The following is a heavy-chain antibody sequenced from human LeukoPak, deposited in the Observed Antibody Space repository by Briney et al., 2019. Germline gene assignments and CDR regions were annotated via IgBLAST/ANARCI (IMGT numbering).Heavy chain of an antibody. CDR3: ARGSYGDYGTYDAFDI. CDR2: ISSSGSTI. D-gene: IGHD4-17*01. V-gene: IGHV3-48*04. CDR1: GFTFSSYA. Sequence: GGSLRLSCAASGFTFSSYAMSWVRQAPGKGLEWVSYISSSGSTIYYADSVKGRFTISRDNAKNSLYLQMNSLRAEDTAVYYCARGSYGDYGTYDAFDIWGQGTMVTVSS. J-gene: IGHJ3*02.